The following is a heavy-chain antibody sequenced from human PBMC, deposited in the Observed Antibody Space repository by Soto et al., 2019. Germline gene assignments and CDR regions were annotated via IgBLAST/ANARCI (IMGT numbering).Heavy chain of an antibody. CDR1: GGSISSYY. CDR3: ARAPDSSLDWDRYYYGMDV. Sequence: SETLSLTCTVSGGSISSYYWSWIGQPPGKGLEWIGYIYYSGSTNYNPSLKSRVTISVDTSKNQFSLKLSSVTAADTAVYYCARAPDSSLDWDRYYYGMDVWGQGTTVTVSS. V-gene: IGHV4-59*01. CDR2: IYYSGST. J-gene: IGHJ6*02. D-gene: IGHD6-6*01.